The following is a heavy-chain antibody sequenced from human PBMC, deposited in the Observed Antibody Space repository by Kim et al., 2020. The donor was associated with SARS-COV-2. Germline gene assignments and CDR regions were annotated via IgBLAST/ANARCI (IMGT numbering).Heavy chain of an antibody. D-gene: IGHD1-1*01. V-gene: IGHV1-69*04. J-gene: IGHJ3*02. Sequence: SVKVSCKASGGTFSSYAISWVRQAPGQGLELMGRIIPILGIANYAQKFQGRVTITADKSTSTAYMELSSLRSEDTAVYYCARDGGTGTRAFDIWGQGTMVTVSS. CDR2: IIPILGIA. CDR1: GGTFSSYA. CDR3: ARDGGTGTRAFDI.